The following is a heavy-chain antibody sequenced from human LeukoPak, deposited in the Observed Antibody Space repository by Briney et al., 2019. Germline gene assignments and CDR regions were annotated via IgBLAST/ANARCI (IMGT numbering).Heavy chain of an antibody. Sequence: PSETLSLTCTVSGYSISSGYYWGWIRQPPGEGLEWIGSIYHSGRIFYNPSLKSRVTISIDTSKKQFSLNLSSVTAADTGVYYCARQRGLHYFDPWGQGTLVTVSS. CDR1: GYSISSGYY. D-gene: IGHD3-10*01. CDR2: IYHSGRI. CDR3: ARQRGLHYFDP. J-gene: IGHJ5*02. V-gene: IGHV4-38-2*02.